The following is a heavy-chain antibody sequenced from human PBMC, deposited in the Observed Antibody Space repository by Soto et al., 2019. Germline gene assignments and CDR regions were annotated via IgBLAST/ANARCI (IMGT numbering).Heavy chain of an antibody. D-gene: IGHD3-16*01. V-gene: IGHV3-21*01. CDR2: ISSSSSYL. CDR1: VVTFSSYS. Sequence: EVQLVESGGGLVKPGGSLRLSCAASVVTFSSYSMNWVRQAPGKGLEWASSISSSSSYLYYADSVKGRFTISRDNAKNSLYLQMNSLRAEDTAVYYCARSPAVTSYYYYYGMDVWGQGTTVTVSS. J-gene: IGHJ6*02. CDR3: ARSPAVTSYYYYYGMDV.